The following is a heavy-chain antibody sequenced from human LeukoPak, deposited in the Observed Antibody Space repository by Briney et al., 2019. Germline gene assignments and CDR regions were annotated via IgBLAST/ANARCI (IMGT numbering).Heavy chain of an antibody. CDR2: IYYSGST. V-gene: IGHV4-59*01. D-gene: IGHD6-13*01. CDR3: ATYSSSWYGWEFDY. J-gene: IGHJ4*02. Sequence: SETLSLTCTVSGGSISSYYWSWIRQPPGKGLEWIGYIYYSGSTNYNPSLKSRVTISVDTSKNQFSLKLSSVTAADTAAYYCATYSSSWYGWEFDYWGQGTLVTVSS. CDR1: GGSISSYY.